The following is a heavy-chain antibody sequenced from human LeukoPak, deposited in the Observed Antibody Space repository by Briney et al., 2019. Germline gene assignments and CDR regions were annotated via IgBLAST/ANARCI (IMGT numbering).Heavy chain of an antibody. V-gene: IGHV4-39*01. D-gene: IGHD1-14*01. Sequence: PSETLSLTCNVSGDSISSSTYYWGWIRQPPGKGLEWIGSIYYSGSTYYNPSLKSRVTISADTSKNQFSLKLSSVTAADTAVYYCARLLTGDYWGQGTLVTVSS. J-gene: IGHJ4*02. CDR2: IYYSGST. CDR3: ARLLTGDY. CDR1: GDSISSSTYY.